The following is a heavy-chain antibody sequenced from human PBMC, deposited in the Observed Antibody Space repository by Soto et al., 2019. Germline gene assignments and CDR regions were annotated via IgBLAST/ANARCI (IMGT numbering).Heavy chain of an antibody. CDR2: IYWDDDK. CDR1: GFSLTTDGAA. V-gene: IGHV2-5*02. CDR3: VQRQCVAAAFAF. D-gene: IGHD6-13*01. J-gene: IGHJ4*02. Sequence: QITLKESGPTLVKPTQTLTLTCTVSGFSLTTDGAAVGWIRQPPGRTLECLAFIYWDDDKRYSPSLKTRVTITKDTSKNQVVLTMTNMDPVDTGTYYCVQRQCVAAAFAFWGQGSLVTVSS.